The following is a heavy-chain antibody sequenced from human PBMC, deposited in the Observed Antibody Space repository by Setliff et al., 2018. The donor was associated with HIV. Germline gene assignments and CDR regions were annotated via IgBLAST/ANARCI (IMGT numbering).Heavy chain of an antibody. J-gene: IGHJ4*02. V-gene: IGHV4-39*01. Sequence: ASETLSLTCTVSGGSISSTSYYWGWIRQPPGTGLEWIGSIYYSGSTYYNPSLKSRVTISVDTSKNQFSLKLSSVTAADTAVYYCASYRKAERWLQLGGNFDYWGQGTLVTVSS. CDR1: GGSISSTSYY. CDR2: IYYSGST. D-gene: IGHD5-12*01. CDR3: ASYRKAERWLQLGGNFDY.